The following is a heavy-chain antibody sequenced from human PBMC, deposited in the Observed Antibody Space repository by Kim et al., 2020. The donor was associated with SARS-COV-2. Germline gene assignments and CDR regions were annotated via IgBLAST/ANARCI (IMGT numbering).Heavy chain of an antibody. CDR3: ARGYSGYDFYYYYYGMDV. CDR2: IYLGDSDT. Sequence: GESLKISCKGSGYSFTSYWIGWVRQMPGKGLEWMGIIYLGDSDTRYSPSFQGQVTISADKSISTAYLQWSSLKASDTAMYYCARGYSGYDFYYYYYGMDVWGQGTTVTVSS. D-gene: IGHD5-12*01. V-gene: IGHV5-51*01. CDR1: GYSFTSYW. J-gene: IGHJ6*02.